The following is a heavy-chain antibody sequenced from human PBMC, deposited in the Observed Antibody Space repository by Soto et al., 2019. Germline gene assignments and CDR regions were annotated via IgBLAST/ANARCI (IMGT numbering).Heavy chain of an antibody. CDR3: APHVHCSGGSCHYDAFDI. J-gene: IGHJ3*02. D-gene: IGHD2-15*01. CDR2: IRDGGEST. V-gene: IGHV3-23*01. Sequence: EVQLLESGGGLVQPGESLRLSCAFSGFIFGNYMMTWVRQAPGKGLEWVSTIRDGGESTYYANSVKGLFTISRDNSKNTLYLQMDSLGVEDTAVYYCAPHVHCSGGSCHYDAFDIRGQGTMVTVSS. CDR1: GFIFGNYM.